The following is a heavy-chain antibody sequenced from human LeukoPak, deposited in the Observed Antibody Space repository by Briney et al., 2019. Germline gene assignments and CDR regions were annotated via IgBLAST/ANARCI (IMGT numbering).Heavy chain of an antibody. J-gene: IGHJ5*02. CDR2: IYNGVNT. CDR3: TRSRAFNSGAFDP. V-gene: IGHV4-61*01. D-gene: IGHD1-26*01. Sequence: SETLSLTCTVSGASVSSASYWTWIRQPPGKGVEWIAHIYNGVNTNYNPSLKSRVTISVDTSKNQSSLRLNSVTAADTAVYYCTRSRAFNSGAFDPWGQGSLVTVSS. CDR1: GASVSSASY.